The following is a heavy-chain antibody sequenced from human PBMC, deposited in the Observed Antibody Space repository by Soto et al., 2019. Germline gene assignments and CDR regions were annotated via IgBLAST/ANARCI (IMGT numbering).Heavy chain of an antibody. J-gene: IGHJ5*01. V-gene: IGHV3-11*01. CDR3: AAQSCVVKDS. D-gene: IGHD2-15*01. CDR1: GFKLSDHY. CDR2: IDNFGGTR. Sequence: QEQLVESGGGLVKPGASLRLSCVASGFKLSDHYMSWIRVAPGKGLEWRAYIDNFGGTRYYAESMKGRVTFSRDNANNTLSPLIPQATIAKTTAENSAAQSCVVKDS.